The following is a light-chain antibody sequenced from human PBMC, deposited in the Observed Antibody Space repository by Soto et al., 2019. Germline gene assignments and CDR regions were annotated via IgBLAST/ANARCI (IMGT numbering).Light chain of an antibody. CDR2: GNT. J-gene: IGLJ2*01. V-gene: IGLV1-40*01. CDR3: QSFDSSLSGVV. CDR1: SSNIGTNY. Sequence: QSVLTQPPSASGTPGQRVTISCSGSSSNIGTNYVYWYQQFPGTAPKLLIYGNTNRPSGVPDRFSGSKSGTSASLAITGLQAEDEADYYCQSFDSSLSGVVFGGGTKLTVL.